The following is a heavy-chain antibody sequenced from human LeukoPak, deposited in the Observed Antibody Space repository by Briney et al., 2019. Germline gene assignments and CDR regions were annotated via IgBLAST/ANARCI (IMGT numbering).Heavy chain of an antibody. V-gene: IGHV4-59*01. J-gene: IGHJ6*03. CDR3: ARVVSVFRGWYYYYMDV. CDR2: IYYSGST. CDR1: GGSISSYY. D-gene: IGHD3-10*01. Sequence: SETLSLTCTVSGGSISSYYWSWIRQPPGKGLEWIGYIYYSGSTNYNPSLKSRVTISVDTSKNQFSLKLSSVTAADTAVYYCARVVSVFRGWYYYYMDVWGKGTTVTISS.